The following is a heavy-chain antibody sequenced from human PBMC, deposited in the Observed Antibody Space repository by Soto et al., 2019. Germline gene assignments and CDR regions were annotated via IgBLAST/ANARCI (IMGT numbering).Heavy chain of an antibody. Sequence: GASVKVSCKASGGTFSSYAISWVRQAPGQGLEWMGGIIPIFGTANYAQKFQGRVTITADESTSTAYMELSSLRSEDTAVYYCARDRVYYYDSSGPAYFQHWGQGTLGTSPQ. CDR2: IIPIFGTA. CDR3: ARDRVYYYDSSGPAYFQH. CDR1: GGTFSSYA. V-gene: IGHV1-69*13. J-gene: IGHJ1*01. D-gene: IGHD3-22*01.